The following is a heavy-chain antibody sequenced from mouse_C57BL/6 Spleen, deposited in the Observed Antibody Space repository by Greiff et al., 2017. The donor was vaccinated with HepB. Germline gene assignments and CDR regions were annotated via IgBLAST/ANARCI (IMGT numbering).Heavy chain of an antibody. V-gene: IGHV14-4*01. Sequence: VQLQQSGAELVRPGASVKLSCSASGFNIKDDYMHWVKQRPEQGLEWIGWIDPENGDTEYASKFRDKATITADTSSNTAYLQLSSLTSEDTAVSYCTTWVAYWGQGTLVTVSA. J-gene: IGHJ3*01. CDR2: IDPENGDT. CDR1: GFNIKDDY. CDR3: TTWVAY.